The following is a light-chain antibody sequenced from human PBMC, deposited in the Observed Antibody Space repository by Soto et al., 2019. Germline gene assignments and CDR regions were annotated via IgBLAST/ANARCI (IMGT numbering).Light chain of an antibody. V-gene: IGKV1-9*01. Sequence: DVQMTQSPSSLSASVGDRVTITCRASQSVSIYLNWYQQKPGKAPKLLIYAASTLQSGVPSRFSGSGSGTEFTLTISSLQPEDFATYYCQQLNSYPQFGPGTKVDIK. CDR2: AAS. J-gene: IGKJ3*01. CDR1: QSVSIY. CDR3: QQLNSYPQ.